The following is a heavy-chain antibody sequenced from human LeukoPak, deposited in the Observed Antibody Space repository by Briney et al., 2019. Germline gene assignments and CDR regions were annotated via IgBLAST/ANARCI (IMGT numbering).Heavy chain of an antibody. D-gene: IGHD3-16*01. Sequence: GGSLRLSCAGSEFTFSSYSMNWVRQAPGKGLEWVSSISGSSSDIYYADSVKGRFTISRDNSKNSLYLQMKSLRAEDTALYYCARRGYHDYSGFDYWGQGTLVTVSS. CDR3: ARRGYHDYSGFDY. CDR2: ISGSSSDI. V-gene: IGHV3-21*01. CDR1: EFTFSSYS. J-gene: IGHJ4*02.